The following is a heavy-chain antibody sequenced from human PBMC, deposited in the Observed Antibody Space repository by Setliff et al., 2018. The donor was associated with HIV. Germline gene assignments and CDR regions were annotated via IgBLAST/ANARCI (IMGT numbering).Heavy chain of an antibody. D-gene: IGHD3-10*02. CDR1: GGSISSYY. Sequence: SETLSLTCTVSGGSISSYYWSWIRQPPGKGLGWIGYIYASGSTNYNPSLRSRVTISIDTSKNQFSLKLNSVTAADTAVYYCATARSYYVFDYWGLGMLVTVSS. V-gene: IGHV4-4*09. J-gene: IGHJ4*02. CDR3: ATARSYYVFDY. CDR2: IYASGST.